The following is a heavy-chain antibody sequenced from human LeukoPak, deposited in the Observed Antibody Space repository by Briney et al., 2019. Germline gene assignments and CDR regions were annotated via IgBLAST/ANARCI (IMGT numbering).Heavy chain of an antibody. Sequence: PGGSLSLSCSASGFTFGNYAMHWVRQAPGKGLEYVSAISNNGGSTYYADSVKGRFTISRDNSKNTLYLQMSSLRAEDMAVYYCVKTRYSYTSTLGDYFDYWGQGTLVTVSS. CDR1: GFTFGNYA. V-gene: IGHV3-64D*06. J-gene: IGHJ4*02. CDR2: ISNNGGST. D-gene: IGHD5-18*01. CDR3: VKTRYSYTSTLGDYFDY.